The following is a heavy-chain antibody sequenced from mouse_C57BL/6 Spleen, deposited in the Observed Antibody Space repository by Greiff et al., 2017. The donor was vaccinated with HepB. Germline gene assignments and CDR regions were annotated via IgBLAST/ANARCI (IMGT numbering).Heavy chain of an antibody. Sequence: EVKLMESGGGLVQSGRSLRLSCATSGFTFSDFFMEWVRQAPGKGLEWIAASRNKANDYTTEYSASVKGRFIVSRDTSQSILYLQMNALRAEDTAIYYCARDARNGYDGFDYWGQGTTLTVSS. J-gene: IGHJ2*01. V-gene: IGHV7-1*01. D-gene: IGHD2-2*01. CDR3: ARDARNGYDGFDY. CDR2: SRNKANDYTT. CDR1: GFTFSDFF.